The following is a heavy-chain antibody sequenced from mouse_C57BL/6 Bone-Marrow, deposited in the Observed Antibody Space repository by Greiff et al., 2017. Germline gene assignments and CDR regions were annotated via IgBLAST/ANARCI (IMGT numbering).Heavy chain of an antibody. J-gene: IGHJ1*03. CDR2: IWRGGST. D-gene: IGHD4-1*01. V-gene: IGHV2-5*01. Sequence: VQRVESGPGLVQPSQSLSITCTVSGFSLTSYGVHWVRQSPGKGLEWLGVIWRGGSTDYNAAFMSRLSITKDNSKSQVFFKMNSLQADDTAIYYCAKRNWDDWYFDVWGTGTTVTVSS. CDR3: AKRNWDDWYFDV. CDR1: GFSLTSYG.